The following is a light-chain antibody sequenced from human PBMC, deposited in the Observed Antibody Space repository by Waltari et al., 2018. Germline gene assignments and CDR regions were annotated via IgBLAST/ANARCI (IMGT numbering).Light chain of an antibody. Sequence: EIVLTQSPGTLSLSPGNRATLSCRASRGVSSSSLAWCQQKPGQAPRPLIYGASTRATGIPDRFSGSGSGTDFTLTISRLEPEDFAVYYCQQYDSSLYTFGQGTKLEI. CDR1: RGVSSSS. V-gene: IGKV3-20*01. CDR3: QQYDSSLYT. CDR2: GAS. J-gene: IGKJ2*01.